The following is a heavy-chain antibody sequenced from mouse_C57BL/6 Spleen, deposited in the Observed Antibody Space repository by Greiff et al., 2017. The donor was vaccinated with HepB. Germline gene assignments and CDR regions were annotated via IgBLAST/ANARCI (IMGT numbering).Heavy chain of an antibody. CDR1: GYAFSSYW. CDR3: ARGGPDGTYFDY. Sequence: VQLQQSGAELVKPGASVKISCKASGYAFSSYWMNWVKQRPGKGLEWIGQIYPGDGDTNYNGKFKGKATLTADKSSSTAYMQLSSLTSEDSAVYFCARGGPDGTYFDYWGQGTTLTVSS. J-gene: IGHJ2*01. D-gene: IGHD1-1*01. V-gene: IGHV1-80*01. CDR2: IYPGDGDT.